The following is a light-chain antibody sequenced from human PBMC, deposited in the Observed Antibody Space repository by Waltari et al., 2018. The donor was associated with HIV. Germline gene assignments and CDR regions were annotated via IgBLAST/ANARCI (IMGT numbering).Light chain of an antibody. CDR2: AAS. CDR3: QQYYSYPWT. J-gene: IGKJ1*01. V-gene: IGKV1-8*01. CDR1: HGVSSY. Sequence: IRMTQSPSSFSSSTGDRVTITCRASHGVSSYLAWYQQKPGKAPKLLIYAASTLQSGVTSRFSGSGSGTDFTLTISCLQSEDFATYYCQQYYSYPWTFGQGTKVEIK.